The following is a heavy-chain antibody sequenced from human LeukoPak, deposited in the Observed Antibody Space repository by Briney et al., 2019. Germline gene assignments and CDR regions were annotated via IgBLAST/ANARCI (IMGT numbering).Heavy chain of an antibody. CDR1: GGTFSSYA. J-gene: IGHJ5*02. V-gene: IGHV1-69*05. CDR2: IIPIFGTA. D-gene: IGHD3-10*01. CDR3: ARDSEYYGSGSYYWFDP. Sequence: ASVKVSCKASGGTFSSYAISWVRQAPGQGLEWMGRIIPIFGTANYAQKFQGRVTITTDESTSTAYMELSSLRSEDTAVYYCARDSEYYGSGSYYWFDPWGQGTLVTVSS.